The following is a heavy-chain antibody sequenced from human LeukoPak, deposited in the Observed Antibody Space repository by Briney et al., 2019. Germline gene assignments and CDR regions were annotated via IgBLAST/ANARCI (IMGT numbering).Heavy chain of an antibody. Sequence: GGSLRLSCAASGFTFVSYWMHWVRQAPGKGLVWVSRINGYGSSTDFAVSVKGRFTISRDNAKNTLYLQMNSLRAEDTAVYYCARDAPGNTALDYWGRGTLVTVSS. D-gene: IGHD5-18*01. CDR1: GFTFVSYW. J-gene: IGHJ4*02. V-gene: IGHV3-74*01. CDR2: INGYGSST. CDR3: ARDAPGNTALDY.